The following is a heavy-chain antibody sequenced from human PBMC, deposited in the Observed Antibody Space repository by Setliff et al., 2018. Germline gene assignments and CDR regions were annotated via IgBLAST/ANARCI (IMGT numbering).Heavy chain of an antibody. CDR2: INVSGGSA. CDR1: GYSFIRYY. CDR3: ARGRGWAGNYYFDY. J-gene: IGHJ4*02. V-gene: IGHV1-46*01. Sequence: ASVKVSCKTSGYSFIRYYMYWVRQAPGQGLEWMGLINVSGGSASYEQKFQGRVTITRNTSISTAYMELSSLRSEDTAVYYCARGRGWAGNYYFDYWGQGTLVTVSS. D-gene: IGHD1-1*01.